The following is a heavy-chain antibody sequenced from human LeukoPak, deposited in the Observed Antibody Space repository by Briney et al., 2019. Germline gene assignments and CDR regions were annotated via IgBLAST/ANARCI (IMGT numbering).Heavy chain of an antibody. Sequence: GGSLRLSCAASGFTFSGYWMTWVRQAPGKGLEYVANIKQDGSEKNYVDSVKGRFTISRDNAKNSLYLQMNSLRVEDTAVYYCAREARGGDARGQGTLVTVSS. CDR3: AREARGGDA. D-gene: IGHD3-16*01. V-gene: IGHV3-7*01. CDR1: GFTFSGYW. CDR2: IKQDGSEK. J-gene: IGHJ4*02.